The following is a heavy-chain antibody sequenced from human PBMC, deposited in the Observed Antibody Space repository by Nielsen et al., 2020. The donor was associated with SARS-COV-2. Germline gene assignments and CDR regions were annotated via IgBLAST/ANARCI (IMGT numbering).Heavy chain of an antibody. CDR2: ISYDGSNR. CDR3: AREGKRFDSSGYFSPDY. V-gene: IGHV3-30-3*01. J-gene: IGHJ4*02. CDR1: GFTFSSYA. Sequence: GESLKISCAASGFTFSSYAFHWVRQAPGKGLEWVAVISYDGSNRYYADSVEGRFTISRDNSKNTLYLQMNSLRAEDTAVYYCAREGKRFDSSGYFSPDYWGQGTLVTVSS. D-gene: IGHD3-22*01.